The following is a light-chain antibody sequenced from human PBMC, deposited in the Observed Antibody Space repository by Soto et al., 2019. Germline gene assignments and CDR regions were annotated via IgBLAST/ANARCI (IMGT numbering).Light chain of an antibody. CDR2: DVN. CDR1: SSDVGGYDD. V-gene: IGLV2-14*01. J-gene: IGLJ1*01. CDR3: SSYTGTSTFV. Sequence: QSALTQPASVSGSPGQSITISCTGTSSDVGGYDDVSWYQQLPGKAPKLMIYDVNNRPSGVSNRFSGSKSGNTAALTISGLQAEDEADYYCSSYTGTSTFVFGGGTKLTVL.